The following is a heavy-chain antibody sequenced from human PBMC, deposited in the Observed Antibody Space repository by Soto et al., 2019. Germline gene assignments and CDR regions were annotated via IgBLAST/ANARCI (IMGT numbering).Heavy chain of an antibody. CDR3: SRDDSDWFFN. D-gene: IGHD3-9*01. Sequence: GGSLRLSCAASGLSVSSNDMSWVRQAPGKGLECVSIIYSADNTFYVDSVKGRFTISRDDSKNTAYLQMNSLESEDTAVYYCSRDDSDWFFNWGRGTLVTVSS. CDR1: GLSVSSND. V-gene: IGHV3-66*01. J-gene: IGHJ4*02. CDR2: IYSADNT.